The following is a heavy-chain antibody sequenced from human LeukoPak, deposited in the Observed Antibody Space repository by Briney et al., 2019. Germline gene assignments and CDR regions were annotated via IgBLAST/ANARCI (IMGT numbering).Heavy chain of an antibody. J-gene: IGHJ4*02. CDR2: INPNSGGT. CDR1: GYTFTGYY. D-gene: IGHD3-22*01. V-gene: IGHV1-2*06. Sequence: ASVKVSCKASGYTFTGYYMHWVRQAPGQGLEWMGRINPNSGGTNYAQKFQGRVTMTGDTSISTAYMELSRLRSDDTAVYYCARWQWYYDSSGYYGGDYWGQGTLVTVSS. CDR3: ARWQWYYDSSGYYGGDY.